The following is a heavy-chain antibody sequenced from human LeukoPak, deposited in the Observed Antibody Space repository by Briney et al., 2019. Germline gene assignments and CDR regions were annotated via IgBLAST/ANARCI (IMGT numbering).Heavy chain of an antibody. J-gene: IGHJ3*02. Sequence: GGSLRLSCAASGFTFSSYWMSWVRQAPGKGLEWVSVIYSGGSTYYADSVKGRFTISRDNSKNTLYLQMNSLRAEDTAVYYCARSNYGAFDIWGQGTMVTVSS. D-gene: IGHD3-16*01. V-gene: IGHV3-53*01. CDR3: ARSNYGAFDI. CDR2: IYSGGST. CDR1: GFTFSSYW.